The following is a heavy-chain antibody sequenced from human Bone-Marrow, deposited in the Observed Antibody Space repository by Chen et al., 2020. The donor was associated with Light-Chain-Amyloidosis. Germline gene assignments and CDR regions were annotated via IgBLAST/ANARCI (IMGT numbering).Heavy chain of an antibody. J-gene: IGHJ2*01. CDR1: GYTFTSSG. Sequence: QVQLVQSGAEVKKPGASVKVSCKASGYTFTSSGISWVRQAPGQGLEWMGWISAYNGNTNYAQKLQGRVTMTTDTSTSTAYMELRSLRSDDTAVYYCARTLYYYDSSGSWYFDLWGRGTLVTVSS. V-gene: IGHV1-18*01. D-gene: IGHD3-22*01. CDR2: ISAYNGNT. CDR3: ARTLYYYDSSGSWYFDL.